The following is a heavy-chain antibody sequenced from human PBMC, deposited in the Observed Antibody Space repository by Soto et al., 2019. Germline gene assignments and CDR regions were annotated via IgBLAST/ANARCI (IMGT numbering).Heavy chain of an antibody. CDR3: ARESGPSTKIRGDVDV. D-gene: IGHD3-10*01. Sequence: EVQLVESGGDWVQPGRSLRLSCTASGFTFGAYAMGWFLQAPGKGLEWVGFIRIKAYGGTTEYAASVKGRFTISWDNTVSIAYLQMNSLKTEDTGVYYCARESGPSTKIRGDVDVWGKGTTVTVSS. CDR2: IRIKAYGGTT. J-gene: IGHJ6*04. V-gene: IGHV3-49*03. CDR1: GFTFGAYA.